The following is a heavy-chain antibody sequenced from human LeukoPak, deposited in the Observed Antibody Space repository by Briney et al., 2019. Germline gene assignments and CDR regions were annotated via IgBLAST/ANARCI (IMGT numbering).Heavy chain of an antibody. D-gene: IGHD1-26*01. CDR2: ISSSGTTI. CDR1: AFTFSDYY. V-gene: IGHV3-11*01. Sequence: PGGSLRLSCAASAFTFSDYYMTWIRQAPGKGLEWVSYISSSGTTIYYADSVKGRFTISRDNAKSSLYLQMNSLRAEDTAVYYCAKDPYSGSYYDYWGQGTLVTVSS. J-gene: IGHJ4*02. CDR3: AKDPYSGSYYDY.